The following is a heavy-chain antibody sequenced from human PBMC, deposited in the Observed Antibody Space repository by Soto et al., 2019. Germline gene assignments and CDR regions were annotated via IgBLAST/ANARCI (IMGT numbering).Heavy chain of an antibody. V-gene: IGHV3-33*01. Sequence: HPGGSLRLSCAAAGFTFSTHAMHWVRQAPGKGLEWVAFIWSDGSNKYYADSVKGRATISRDNSKRTVDLQMNSLRAEDTAVYYCARDPPGSGWAFDDWGQGTLVTVAS. CDR3: ARDPPGSGWAFDD. J-gene: IGHJ4*02. D-gene: IGHD6-19*01. CDR2: IWSDGSNK. CDR1: GFTFSTHA.